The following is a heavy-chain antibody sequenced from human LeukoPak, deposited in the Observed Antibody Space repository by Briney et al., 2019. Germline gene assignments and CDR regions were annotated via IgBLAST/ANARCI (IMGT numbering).Heavy chain of an antibody. D-gene: IGHD3-9*01. CDR1: GFTFTTYA. CDR3: AKDITGHYTFDS. V-gene: IGHV3-30-3*01. J-gene: IGHJ4*02. Sequence: GTSLRLSFAASGFTFTTYAMHWVRQAPGKGLEWVAVISYDGSNKYHADSVKGRFTISRDNSKNTLYLQMNSLRAEDTAVFYCAKDITGHYTFDSWGQGTLVTVSS. CDR2: ISYDGSNK.